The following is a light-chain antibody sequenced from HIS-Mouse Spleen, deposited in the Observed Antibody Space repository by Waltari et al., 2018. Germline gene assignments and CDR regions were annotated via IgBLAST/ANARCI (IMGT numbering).Light chain of an antibody. CDR3: SLYTSSSTLV. J-gene: IGLJ2*01. V-gene: IGLV2-18*01. CDR2: EVS. Sequence: QSALTQPPSVSGSPGQSVTISCTGTSSDVGSYNRVSWYQPPPGTAPTLMVYEVSNPAAGVPDRFSGSKAGNTASLTISGLQAEDEADYYCSLYTSSSTLVFGGGTKLTVL. CDR1: SSDVGSYNR.